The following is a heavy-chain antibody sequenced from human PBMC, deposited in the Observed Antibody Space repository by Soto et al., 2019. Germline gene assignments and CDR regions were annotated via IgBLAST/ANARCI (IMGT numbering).Heavy chain of an antibody. CDR3: ARTVYYEEAGTFEN. V-gene: IGHV1-18*04. Sequence: QVHLVQSGGELKKPGASVKVSCKASGYSFSDFGITWVRQAPGQGLEWMGWISGKNGNTNYVQKVQGGVNLPAATSTTTALMETRALTADDAGIYYCARTVYYEEAGTFENWGQGTPVTVSS. D-gene: IGHD1-26*01. CDR1: GYSFSDFG. J-gene: IGHJ4*02. CDR2: ISGKNGNT.